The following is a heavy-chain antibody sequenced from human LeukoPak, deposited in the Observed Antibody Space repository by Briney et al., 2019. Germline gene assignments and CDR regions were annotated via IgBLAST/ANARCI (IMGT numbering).Heavy chain of an antibody. D-gene: IGHD5-12*01. Sequence: SETLSLTCTVSGYSISSGYYWGWIRQPPGKGLEWIGGIYHSGSTYYNPSLKSRVTISVDTSKNQFSLKLSSVTAADTAVYYCARDRTVARFDYWGQGTLVTVSS. V-gene: IGHV4-38-2*02. J-gene: IGHJ4*02. CDR1: GYSISSGYY. CDR3: ARDRTVARFDY. CDR2: IYHSGST.